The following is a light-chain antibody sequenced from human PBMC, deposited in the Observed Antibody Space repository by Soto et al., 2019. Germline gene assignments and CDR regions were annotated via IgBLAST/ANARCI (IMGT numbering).Light chain of an antibody. CDR2: GAS. CDR3: QQYNNWPSA. V-gene: IGKV3-15*01. Sequence: EIVMTQSPATLSVSPGERATLSCRASQSVSSSLAWYQQKPGKAPRLLIYGASTRATGIPARFSGSGSGTEFTLTISSLQSEDFAVYYCQQYNNWPSAFGQGTKVEIK. CDR1: QSVSSS. J-gene: IGKJ1*01.